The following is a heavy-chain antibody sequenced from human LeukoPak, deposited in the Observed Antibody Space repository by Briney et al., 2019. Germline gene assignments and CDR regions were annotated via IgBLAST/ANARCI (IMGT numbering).Heavy chain of an antibody. J-gene: IGHJ5*02. V-gene: IGHV3-53*01. CDR3: ARDFDYDSSGYYYNWFDP. Sequence: GGSLRLSCAASGFTVSSNYMSWVRQAPGKGLEWVSVIYSGGSTYYADSVKGRFTISRDNSKNTLYLQMNSLRAEDTAVYYCARDFDYDSSGYYYNWFDPWGQGTLVTVSS. CDR2: IYSGGST. CDR1: GFTVSSNY. D-gene: IGHD3-22*01.